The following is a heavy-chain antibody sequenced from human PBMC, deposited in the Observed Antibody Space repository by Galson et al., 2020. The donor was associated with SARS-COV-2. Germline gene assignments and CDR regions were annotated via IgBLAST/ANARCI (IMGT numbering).Heavy chain of an antibody. V-gene: IGHV4-30-2*01. D-gene: IGHD4-17*01. CDR3: ARGGTVTTHFDD. J-gene: IGHJ4*02. CDR2: IYHSGSA. Sequence: SQTLSLTCAVSGGSISSSGYSWSWIRQPPGKGLEWIGYIYHSGSAYYNPSLNSRVTISADRSKNQLSLKVTSVTAADTAVYYCARGGTVTTHFDDWGQGTVVTVSS. CDR1: GGSISSSGYS.